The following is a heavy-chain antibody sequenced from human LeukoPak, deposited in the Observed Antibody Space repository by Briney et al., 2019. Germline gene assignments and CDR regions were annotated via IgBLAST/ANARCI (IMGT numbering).Heavy chain of an antibody. D-gene: IGHD3-9*01. CDR2: IYHSGST. CDR1: GGSISSGGYS. CDR3: ARGTTSHYDILTGYYHPIDY. V-gene: IGHV4-30-2*01. Sequence: SQTLSLTCAVSGGSISSGGYSWSWIRQPPGKGLEWIGYIYHSGSTYYNPSLKSRVTISVDRSKNQFSLELSSVTAADTAVYYCARGTTSHYDILTGYYHPIDYWGQGTLVTVSS. J-gene: IGHJ4*02.